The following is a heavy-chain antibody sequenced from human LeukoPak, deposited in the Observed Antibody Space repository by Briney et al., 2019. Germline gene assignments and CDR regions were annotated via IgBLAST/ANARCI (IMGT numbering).Heavy chain of an antibody. D-gene: IGHD3-10*01. J-gene: IGHJ4*02. Sequence: GGSLRLSCAASGFTFSSYAMSWVRQASGKGLEWVSAISGSGGSTYYADSVKGRFTISRDNSKNTLYLQMSSLRAEDAAVYYCAKDVTMVRGITVTGYYFDNWGQGTLVTVSS. V-gene: IGHV3-23*01. CDR1: GFTFSSYA. CDR2: ISGSGGST. CDR3: AKDVTMVRGITVTGYYFDN.